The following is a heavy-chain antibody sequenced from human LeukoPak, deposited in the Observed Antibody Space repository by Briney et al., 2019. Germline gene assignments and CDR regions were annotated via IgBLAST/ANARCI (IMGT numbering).Heavy chain of an antibody. CDR2: INHSGST. CDR1: GGSFSGYY. CDR3: ARGKRRFFGHRHGPYYFDY. D-gene: IGHD3-3*01. J-gene: IGHJ4*02. Sequence: SETLSLTCAVYGGSFSGYYWSWIRQPPGKGLEWIGEINHSGSTNYNASLKKRVTISVGTSNKQSSLQLISVIAAETTVYYCARGKRRFFGHRHGPYYFDYWRQGTLVTVSS. V-gene: IGHV4-34*01.